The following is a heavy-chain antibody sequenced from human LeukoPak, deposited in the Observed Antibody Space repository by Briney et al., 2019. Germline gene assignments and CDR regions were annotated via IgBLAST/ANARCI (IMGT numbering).Heavy chain of an antibody. CDR2: IWYDGSNK. V-gene: IGHV3-33*01. J-gene: IGHJ4*02. Sequence: GGSLRLSCAASGLTFSSYGMHWVRQAPGKGLEWVAVIWYDGSNKYYADSVKGRFTISRDNSKNTLYLQMNSLRAEDTAVYYCARRSWDSSGYYYDYWGQGTLVTVSS. CDR1: GLTFSSYG. D-gene: IGHD3-22*01. CDR3: ARRSWDSSGYYYDY.